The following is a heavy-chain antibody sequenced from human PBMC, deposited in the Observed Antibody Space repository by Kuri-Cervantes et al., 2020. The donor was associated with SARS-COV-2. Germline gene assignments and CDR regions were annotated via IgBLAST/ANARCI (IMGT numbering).Heavy chain of an antibody. V-gene: IGHV3-48*02. D-gene: IGHD3-22*01. CDR3: ARGYDSSGYSLDY. CDR2: ISSSSSTI. CDR1: GFTFSSYS. J-gene: IGHJ4*02. Sequence: GESLKISCAASGFTFSSYSMNWVRQAPGKGLEWVSYISSSSSTIYYADSVKGRFTISRDNAKNSLYLQMNSLGDEDTAVYDCARGYDSSGYSLDYWGQGTLVTVSS.